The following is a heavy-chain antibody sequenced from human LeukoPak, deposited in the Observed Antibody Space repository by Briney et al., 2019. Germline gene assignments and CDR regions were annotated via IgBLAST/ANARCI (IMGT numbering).Heavy chain of an antibody. J-gene: IGHJ3*02. V-gene: IGHV4-38-2*02. CDR2: IYHSGST. D-gene: IGHD6-19*01. CDR1: GGSISGYY. CDR3: ARHVAGSDTFDI. Sequence: PSETLSLTCTVSGGSISGYYWGWIRQPPGKGLEWIGSIYHSGSTYYNPSLKSRVTISVDTSKNQFSLRLSSVTAADAAVYYCARHVAGSDTFDIWGQGTMVTVSS.